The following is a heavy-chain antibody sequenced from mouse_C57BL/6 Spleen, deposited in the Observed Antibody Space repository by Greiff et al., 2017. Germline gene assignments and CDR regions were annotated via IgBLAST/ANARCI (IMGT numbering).Heavy chain of an antibody. Sequence: QVQLQESGAELVRPGASVKLSCKASGYTFTDYCINWVKQRPGQGLEWIGRIYPGGGNTYYNEKFKGKATLTAEKSSSTAYMQLRSLTSEDSAVYFCARCGGCLAWYFGVWGTGTTVTVSS. CDR3: ARCGGCLAWYFGV. J-gene: IGHJ1*03. D-gene: IGHD1-1*02. V-gene: IGHV1-76*01. CDR1: GYTFTDYC. CDR2: IYPGGGNT.